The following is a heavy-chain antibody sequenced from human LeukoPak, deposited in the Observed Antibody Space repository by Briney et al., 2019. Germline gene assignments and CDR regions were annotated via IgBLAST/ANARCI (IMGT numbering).Heavy chain of an antibody. V-gene: IGHV1-2*02. Sequence: ASVKVSCKASGYTFTGYYMHWVRQAPGQGLEWMGWINPNSGGTNYAQKFQGRVTMTRDTSISTAYMELSRLRSDDTAVYYCARALPDYGDYLTTFDYWGQGTLATVSS. CDR1: GYTFTGYY. CDR3: ARALPDYGDYLTTFDY. J-gene: IGHJ4*02. CDR2: INPNSGGT. D-gene: IGHD4-17*01.